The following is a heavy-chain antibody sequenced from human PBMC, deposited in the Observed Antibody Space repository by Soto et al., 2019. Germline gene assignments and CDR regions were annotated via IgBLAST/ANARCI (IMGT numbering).Heavy chain of an antibody. CDR3: AKDGGPYVFCSGYYLVDAAGNYYMDF. Sequence: SGGSTYYADSVKGRFTISRDNSKNTLYLQMNSLRAEDTAVYYCAKDGGPYVFCSGYYLVDAAGNYYMDFWRKGTTXTVS. J-gene: IGHJ6*03. V-gene: IGHV3-23*01. CDR2: SGGST. D-gene: IGHD3-3*01.